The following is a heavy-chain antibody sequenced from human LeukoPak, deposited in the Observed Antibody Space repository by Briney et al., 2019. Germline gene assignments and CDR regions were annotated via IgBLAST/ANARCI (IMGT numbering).Heavy chain of an antibody. CDR2: IYYSGST. CDR1: GGSISSYY. Sequence: PSETLSLTCTVSGGSISSYYWSWIRQPPGKGLEWIGYIYYSGSTNYNPSLKSRVTISVDTSKNQFSLKLSSVTAADTAVYYCARAPRDSSGYFFDYWGQGTLVTVSS. V-gene: IGHV4-59*01. CDR3: ARAPRDSSGYFFDY. J-gene: IGHJ4*02. D-gene: IGHD3-22*01.